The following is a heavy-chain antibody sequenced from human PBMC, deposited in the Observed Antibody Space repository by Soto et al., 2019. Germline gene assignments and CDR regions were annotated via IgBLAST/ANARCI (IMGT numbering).Heavy chain of an antibody. V-gene: IGHV4-38-2*01. CDR3: ARVGPWVPYYYDSSPYTFENWFDP. Sequence: SETLSLTCAVSGYSISSGYYWGSVRQPPGKGLEWLVSIYHGGSTYYNPSLNSRVTLSIDMTNNHVSLILHSVTAADTAVYYCARVGPWVPYYYDSSPYTFENWFDPWGQGTLVTVSS. CDR1: GYSISSGYY. CDR2: IYHGGST. J-gene: IGHJ5*02. D-gene: IGHD3-22*01.